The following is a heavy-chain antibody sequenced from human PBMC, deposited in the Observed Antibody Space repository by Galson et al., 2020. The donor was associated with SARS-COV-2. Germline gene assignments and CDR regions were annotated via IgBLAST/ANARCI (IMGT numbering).Heavy chain of an antibody. V-gene: IGHV4-4*07. CDR2: IYISGGT. D-gene: IGHD3-10*01. Sequence: SETLSLTCTVSGGSISSYYWSWIRQPAGKGLEWIGRIYISGGTNYNPSLQSRVTMSVDTSKNQFSLKLSSVTAADTAVYYCARIFNDDYDVVSYFGWFDPCGQGTLVTVSS. J-gene: IGHJ5*02. CDR1: GGSISSYY. CDR3: ARIFNDDYDVVSYFGWFDP.